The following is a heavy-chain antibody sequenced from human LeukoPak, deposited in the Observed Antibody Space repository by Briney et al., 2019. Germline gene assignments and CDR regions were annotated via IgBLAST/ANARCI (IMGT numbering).Heavy chain of an antibody. CDR2: INSDGSST. CDR3: ASTIAVAPTDH. V-gene: IGHV3-74*01. CDR1: GFTSTRYW. Sequence: PRGSLSLSCALSGFTSTRYWTEWVRQAPGKGLVWVSRINSDGSSTSYVDSVKGRFTISRDNAKNTLYLQMNSLRAEDTAVYYCASTIAVAPTDHWGQGTLVTVSS. D-gene: IGHD6-19*01. J-gene: IGHJ4*02.